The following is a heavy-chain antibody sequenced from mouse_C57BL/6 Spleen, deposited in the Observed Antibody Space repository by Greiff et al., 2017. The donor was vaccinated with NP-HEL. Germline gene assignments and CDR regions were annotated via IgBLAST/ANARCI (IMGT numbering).Heavy chain of an antibody. CDR1: GYTFTSSC. CDR3: ARRSDYAMDY. J-gene: IGHJ4*01. V-gene: IGHV1-72*01. CDR2: IDPNSGGT. Sequence: QVQLQQPGAELVKPGASVKLSCKASGYTFTSSCMHWVKPRPGRGLEWIGRIDPNSGGTKYNEKFKSKATLTVDKPSSTAYMQLSSLTSEDSAVYYCARRSDYAMDYWGQGTSVTVSS.